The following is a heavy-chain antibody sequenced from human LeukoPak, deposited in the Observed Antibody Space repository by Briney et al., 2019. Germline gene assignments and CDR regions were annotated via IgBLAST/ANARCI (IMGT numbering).Heavy chain of an antibody. D-gene: IGHD3-9*01. CDR3: ARVCGSATGYRLCGFDI. Sequence: SETLSLTCTVSGGSFSNYVWNWIRQPAGKGLEWLGRVDTSWNTNYNPSLKSRLTMSVDTSKNQFSLKVTSVTAADTAVYYFARVCGSATGYRLCGFDIWGQGTVVTVSS. V-gene: IGHV4-4*07. J-gene: IGHJ3*02. CDR2: VDTSWNT. CDR1: GGSFSNYV.